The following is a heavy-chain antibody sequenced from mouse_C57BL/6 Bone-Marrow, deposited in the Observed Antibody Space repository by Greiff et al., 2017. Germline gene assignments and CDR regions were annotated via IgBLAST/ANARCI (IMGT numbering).Heavy chain of an antibody. Sequence: QVQLQQPGAELVKPGASVKMSCKASGYTFTSYWITWVKQRPGQGLEWIGDIYPGSGSTNYNEKFKSKATLTVDTSSSTAYMQLSSLTSEDSAVYYCARVSYYGSREAWFAYWGQGTLVTVS. CDR3: ARVSYYGSREAWFAY. CDR2: IYPGSGST. CDR1: GYTFTSYW. J-gene: IGHJ3*01. D-gene: IGHD1-1*01. V-gene: IGHV1-55*01.